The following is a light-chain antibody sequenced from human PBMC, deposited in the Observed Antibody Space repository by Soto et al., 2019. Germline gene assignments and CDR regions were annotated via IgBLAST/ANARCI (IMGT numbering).Light chain of an antibody. V-gene: IGLV2-14*01. CDR2: EVS. J-gene: IGLJ2*01. CDR3: QSYDRSLSSPI. CDR1: SSDVGGYNY. Sequence: QSVLTQPTSVSGSPGQSITISCTGTSSDVGGYNYVSWYQQHPGKVPKVMIFEVSNRPSGVPDRFSGSKSGTSASLAITGLQADDEADYYCQSYDRSLSSPIFGGGTKLTVL.